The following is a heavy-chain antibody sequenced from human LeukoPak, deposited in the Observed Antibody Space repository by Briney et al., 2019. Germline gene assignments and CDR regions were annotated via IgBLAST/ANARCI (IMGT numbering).Heavy chain of an antibody. CDR3: ASGYDEYYFDY. Sequence: GGSLRLSCAASGFTFSSYEMNWVRQAPGKGLEWVSYISSSGSTIYYADSVKGRFTISRDNAKNSLYLQMNSLRAEDTAVCYCASGYDEYYFDYWGQGTLVTVSS. J-gene: IGHJ4*02. CDR2: ISSSGSTI. V-gene: IGHV3-48*03. CDR1: GFTFSSYE. D-gene: IGHD5-12*01.